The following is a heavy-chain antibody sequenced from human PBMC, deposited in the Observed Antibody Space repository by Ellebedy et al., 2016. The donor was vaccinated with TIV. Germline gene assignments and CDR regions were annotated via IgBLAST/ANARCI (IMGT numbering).Heavy chain of an antibody. CDR1: AVAGGSITSFY. V-gene: IGHV4-59*01. Sequence: MPSETLSLTCSVSAVAGGSITSFYWQWIRQPPGKGLEWIGNVFHSGRTPNYNPSLRRRVTMSVDTSRNQFSLRLRSATAADTAVYYCARGRSCDSHNCYDSHNFFGPWGQGILVTVSS. D-gene: IGHD2-2*01. CDR3: ARGRSCDSHNCYDSHNFFGP. CDR2: VFHSGRT. J-gene: IGHJ5*02.